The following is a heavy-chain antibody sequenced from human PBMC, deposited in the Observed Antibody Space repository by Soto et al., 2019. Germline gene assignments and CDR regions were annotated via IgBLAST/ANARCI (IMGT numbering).Heavy chain of an antibody. V-gene: IGHV1-2*04. CDR1: GYTFTGYY. D-gene: IGHD6-19*01. Sequence: QVQLVQSGAEVKKPGASVKVSCKASGYTFTGYYMHWVRQAPGQGLEWMGWINPNSGGTNYAQKSQGWVTMTRDTSISTAYMELSRLRSDDTAVYYCARGPRYSSGWYLAPDYWGQGTLVTVSS. J-gene: IGHJ4*02. CDR2: INPNSGGT. CDR3: ARGPRYSSGWYLAPDY.